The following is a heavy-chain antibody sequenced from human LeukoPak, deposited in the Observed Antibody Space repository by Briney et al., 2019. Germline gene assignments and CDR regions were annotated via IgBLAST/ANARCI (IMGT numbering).Heavy chain of an antibody. D-gene: IGHD2-15*01. V-gene: IGHV1-2*02. CDR2: INPNSGGT. CDR3: ATGPPCSGGSCYSFKLDY. Sequence: ASVKVSCKASGYTFTGYYMHWVRQAPGQGLEWMGWINPNSGGTNYAQKFQGRVTMTRDTSISTAYMELSRLRSDDTAVYYCATGPPCSGGSCYSFKLDYWGQGTLVTVSS. J-gene: IGHJ4*02. CDR1: GYTFTGYY.